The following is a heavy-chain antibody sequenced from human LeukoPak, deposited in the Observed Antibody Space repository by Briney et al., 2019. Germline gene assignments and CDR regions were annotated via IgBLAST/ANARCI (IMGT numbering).Heavy chain of an antibody. V-gene: IGHV4-4*09. D-gene: IGHD3-22*01. CDR2: VSTSGST. CDR3: ASPRSGYRYTFDY. CDR1: AASISNYY. J-gene: IGHJ4*02. Sequence: PSETLSLTCAVSAASISNYYWSWIRQAPGKGLEWIGYVSTSGSTNYNPSLKSRVSISLDTSKNRFSLNLNFVTAADTAVYYCASPRSGYRYTFDYWGQGALVTVSS.